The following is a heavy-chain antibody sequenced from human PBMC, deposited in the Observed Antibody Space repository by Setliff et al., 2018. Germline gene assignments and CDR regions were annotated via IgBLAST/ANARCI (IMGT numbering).Heavy chain of an antibody. CDR3: ARDTRDRYDSSGHYLSLDY. V-gene: IGHV1-69*13. Sequence: GASVKVSCKASGGTFSSYAISWVRQAPGQGLEWMGGIIPIFGTANYAQKFQGRVTITADESTRTAYMEMSSLGSEDTAIFYCARDTRDRYDSSGHYLSLDYWGQGTLVTVSS. CDR2: IIPIFGTA. J-gene: IGHJ4*02. D-gene: IGHD3-22*01. CDR1: GGTFSSYA.